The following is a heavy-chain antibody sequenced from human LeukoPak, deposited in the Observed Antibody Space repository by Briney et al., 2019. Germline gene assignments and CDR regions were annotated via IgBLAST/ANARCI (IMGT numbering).Heavy chain of an antibody. D-gene: IGHD6-6*01. J-gene: IGHJ4*02. CDR2: IRSKANSYAT. V-gene: IGHV3-73*01. Sequence: PSGGSLRLSCAASGFTFSGSAMHWVRQASGKGLEWVGRIRSKANSYATAYAASVKGRFTISRDDSKNTAYLQMNSLKTEDTAVYYCTRLGGLAALPGDYWGQGTLVTVSS. CDR3: TRLGGLAALPGDY. CDR1: GFTFSGSA.